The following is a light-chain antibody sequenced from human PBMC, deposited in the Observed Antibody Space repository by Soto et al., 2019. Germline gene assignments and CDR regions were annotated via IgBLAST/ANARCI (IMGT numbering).Light chain of an antibody. CDR3: QQYENLPT. CDR1: QNINNY. J-gene: IGKJ5*01. Sequence: DIQMTQSPSTLSASVGDRVTITCQASQNINNYLNWYQQKPGRAPKLLIYDASNLEAGVPSRFRGSGSGTDFTFTISRLQPEDIATYYCQQYENLPTFGQGARLEIK. V-gene: IGKV1-33*01. CDR2: DAS.